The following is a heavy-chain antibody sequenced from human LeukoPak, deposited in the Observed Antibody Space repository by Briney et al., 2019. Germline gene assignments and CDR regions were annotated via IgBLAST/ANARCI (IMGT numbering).Heavy chain of an antibody. D-gene: IGHD2-2*01. CDR3: AKGRGYCSSTSCWGDFDY. J-gene: IGHJ4*02. CDR2: ISGSGGST. V-gene: IGHV3-23*01. Sequence: GSLRLSCAASGFTFSSYAMSWVRQAPGKGLEWVSAISGSGGSTYYADSVKGRFTISRDNSKNTLYLQMNSLRAEDTAVYYCAKGRGYCSSTSCWGDFDYWGQGTLVTVSS. CDR1: GFTFSSYA.